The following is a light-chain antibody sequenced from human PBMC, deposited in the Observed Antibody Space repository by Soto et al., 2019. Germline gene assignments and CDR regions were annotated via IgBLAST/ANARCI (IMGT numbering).Light chain of an antibody. CDR1: SSDVGGYNY. CDR2: DVS. J-gene: IGLJ1*01. V-gene: IGLV2-14*03. CDR3: SSYTPSNTRKIA. Sequence: QSVLTQPASVSGSPGQSITISCTGTSSDVGGYNYVSWYQHHPGKAPKLMIFDVSNRPSGVSNRFPGSKSGNTASLTIFGLQPEDEADYYCSSYTPSNTRKIAFGPGTKVTVL.